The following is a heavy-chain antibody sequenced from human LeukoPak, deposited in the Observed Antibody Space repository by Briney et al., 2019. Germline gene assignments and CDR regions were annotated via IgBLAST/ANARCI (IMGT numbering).Heavy chain of an antibody. D-gene: IGHD2-2*01. CDR3: ASGYCSSTSCPFDY. J-gene: IGHJ4*02. V-gene: IGHV4-59*08. CDR2: IYYSGST. Sequence: SKTLSLTCTVSGGSISSYYWSWIRQPPGKGLEWIGYIYYSGSTNYNPSLKSRVTISVDTSKNQFSLKLSSVTAADTAVYYCASGYCSSTSCPFDYWGQGTLVTVSS. CDR1: GGSISSYY.